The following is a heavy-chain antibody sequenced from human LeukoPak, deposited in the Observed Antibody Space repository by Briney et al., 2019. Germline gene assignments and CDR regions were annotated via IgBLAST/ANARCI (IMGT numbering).Heavy chain of an antibody. Sequence: GGSLRLSCAASGFTFSSYEMNWVRQAPGKGLEWVSYISSSGSTIYYADSVKGRFTISRDNARNSLYLQMNSLRAEDAAVYYCATSPEQLSASMIVVYWYFALWGRGTLLTVSS. V-gene: IGHV3-48*03. D-gene: IGHD3-22*01. CDR2: ISSSGSTI. J-gene: IGHJ2*01. CDR1: GFTFSSYE. CDR3: ATSPEQLSASMIVVYWYFAL.